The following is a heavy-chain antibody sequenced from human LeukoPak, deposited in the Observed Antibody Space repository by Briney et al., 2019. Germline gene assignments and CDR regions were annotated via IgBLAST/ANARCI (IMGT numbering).Heavy chain of an antibody. V-gene: IGHV5-51*01. CDR3: ARAITMVRGAKYYFDY. J-gene: IGHJ4*02. CDR1: GYSFTSYW. Sequence: GESLKISCKGSGYSFTSYWIGWVRRLPGKGLEWMGIIYPGDSDTRYSPSFQGQVTISADKSISTAYLQWSSLKASDTAMYYCARAITMVRGAKYYFDYWGQGTLVTVSS. D-gene: IGHD3-10*01. CDR2: IYPGDSDT.